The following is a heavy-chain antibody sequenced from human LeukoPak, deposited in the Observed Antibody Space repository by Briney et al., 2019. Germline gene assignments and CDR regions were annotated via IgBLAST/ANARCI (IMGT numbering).Heavy chain of an antibody. V-gene: IGHV3-21*01. CDR3: AKDSLVGGWLVGYSFDS. J-gene: IGHJ4*02. CDR1: GFTFSSYR. D-gene: IGHD6-19*01. CDR2: ISSSSYI. Sequence: GGSLRLSCAASGFTFSSYRMNWVRQAPGKGLEWVSSISSSSYIYYADSVKGRFTISRDNAKNSLYLQMNSLRVEDTAVYYCAKDSLVGGWLVGYSFDSWGQGTLVTVSS.